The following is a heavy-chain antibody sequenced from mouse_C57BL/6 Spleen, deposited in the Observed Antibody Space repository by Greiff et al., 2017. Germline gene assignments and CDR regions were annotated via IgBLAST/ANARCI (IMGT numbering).Heavy chain of an antibody. CDR3: ARGAGSSPGYFDY. J-gene: IGHJ2*01. D-gene: IGHD1-1*01. CDR2: FNPNYGTT. Sequence: EVQLQQSGPELVKPGASVKISCKASGYSFTDYNMNWVKQSNGKSLEWIGVFNPNYGTTSYNPKFKGKATLTVAQSSSTAYMQLNSLTSEDSAVYYCARGAGSSPGYFDYGGQGTTLTVSS. CDR1: GYSFTDYN. V-gene: IGHV1-39*01.